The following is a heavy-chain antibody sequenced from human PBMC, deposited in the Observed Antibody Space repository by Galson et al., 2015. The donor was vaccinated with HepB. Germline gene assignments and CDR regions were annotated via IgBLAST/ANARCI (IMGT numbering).Heavy chain of an antibody. J-gene: IGHJ3*02. CDR2: INPNSGGT. CDR3: AREPLVVAATDDAFDI. V-gene: IGHV1-2*06. Sequence: SVKVSCKASGYTFTGYYMHWVRQAPGQGLEWMGRINPNSGGTNYAQKFQGRVTMTRDTSISTAYMELSRLRSDDTAVYYCAREPLVVAATDDAFDIWGQGTMVTVSS. CDR1: GYTFTGYY. D-gene: IGHD2-15*01.